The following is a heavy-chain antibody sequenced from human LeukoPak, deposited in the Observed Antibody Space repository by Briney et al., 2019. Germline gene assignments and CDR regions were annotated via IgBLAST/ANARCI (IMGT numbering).Heavy chain of an antibody. J-gene: IGHJ4*02. Sequence: PGGSLRLSCAASGFTFSSYAMSWVRQAPGKGLEWVSAISGSGGSTYYADSVKGRFTISRDNSKSTLYLQMNSLRAEDTAVYYCAKDLWHSSGWFYFDYWGQGTLVTVSS. CDR1: GFTFSSYA. V-gene: IGHV3-23*01. CDR2: ISGSGGST. D-gene: IGHD6-19*01. CDR3: AKDLWHSSGWFYFDY.